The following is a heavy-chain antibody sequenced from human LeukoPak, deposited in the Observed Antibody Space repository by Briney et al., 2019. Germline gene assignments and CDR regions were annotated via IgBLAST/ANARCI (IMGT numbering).Heavy chain of an antibody. CDR3: ARVEDTAMASIDY. Sequence: SETLFLTCTVSGGSISSYYWSWIRQPPGKGLEWIGYIYYSGSTNYNPPLKSRVTISVDTSKNQFSLKLSSVTAADTAVYYCARVEDTAMASIDYWGQGALVTVSS. V-gene: IGHV4-59*01. D-gene: IGHD5-18*01. J-gene: IGHJ4*02. CDR1: GGSISSYY. CDR2: IYYSGST.